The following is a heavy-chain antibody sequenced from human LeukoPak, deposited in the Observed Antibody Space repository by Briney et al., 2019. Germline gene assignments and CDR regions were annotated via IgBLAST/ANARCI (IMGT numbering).Heavy chain of an antibody. J-gene: IGHJ4*02. V-gene: IGHV3-23*01. Sequence: GGSLRLSCAASGFTFSSYAMSWVRQAPGKGLEWVAGIIAGGGSTYYADSVKGRCTISRDNSKNMLYLQLNSLRAEDTAVYYCAKGDPPTYYDILTGQDYWGQGTLVTVSS. D-gene: IGHD3-9*01. CDR3: AKGDPPTYYDILTGQDY. CDR2: IIAGGGST. CDR1: GFTFSSYA.